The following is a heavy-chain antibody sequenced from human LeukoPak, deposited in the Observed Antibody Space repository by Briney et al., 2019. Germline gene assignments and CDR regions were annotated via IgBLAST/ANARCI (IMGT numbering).Heavy chain of an antibody. CDR3: ARVANYYGSGSYYDYFDY. V-gene: IGHV3-21*01. J-gene: IGHJ4*02. D-gene: IGHD3-10*01. CDR2: ISSSSSYI. Sequence: EGSLRLSCAASGFTFSSYSMNWVRQAPGKGLEWVSSISSSSSYIYYADSVKGRFTISRDNAKNSLYLQMNSLRAEDTAVYYCARVANYYGSGSYYDYFDYWGQGTLVTVSS. CDR1: GFTFSSYS.